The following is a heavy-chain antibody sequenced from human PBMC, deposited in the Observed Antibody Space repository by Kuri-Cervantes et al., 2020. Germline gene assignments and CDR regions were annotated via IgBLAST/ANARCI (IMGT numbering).Heavy chain of an antibody. Sequence: ESLKISCTVSGGSISSSFHYWGWIRQPPGKGLEWIGSVSYSGSSYYNPSLKSRVTISVDTSKNQFSLKLSSVTAADTAVYYCARHLDILTKRAFDIWGQGTMVTVSS. V-gene: IGHV4-39*01. CDR1: GGSISSSFHY. D-gene: IGHD3-9*01. CDR3: ARHLDILTKRAFDI. CDR2: VSYSGSS. J-gene: IGHJ3*02.